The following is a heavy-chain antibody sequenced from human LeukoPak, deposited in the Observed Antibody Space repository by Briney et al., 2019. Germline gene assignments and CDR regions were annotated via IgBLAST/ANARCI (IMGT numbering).Heavy chain of an antibody. CDR1: GVSISSYY. Sequence: PSETLSLTCAVSGVSISSYYWSWIRQPPGKGLEWIGYLSDVGTNDYNPSLKGRVTISRDTSKNQLSLRLSSVTAADAAVYHCARDKAPGGKRWFDPWGQGALVIVSS. V-gene: IGHV4-59*01. D-gene: IGHD4-23*01. J-gene: IGHJ5*02. CDR3: ARDKAPGGKRWFDP. CDR2: LSDVGTN.